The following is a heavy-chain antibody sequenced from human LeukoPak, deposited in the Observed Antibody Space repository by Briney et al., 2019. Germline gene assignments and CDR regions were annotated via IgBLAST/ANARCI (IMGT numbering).Heavy chain of an antibody. V-gene: IGHV4-39*07. CDR3: ARDAVVPAAISSYGMDV. D-gene: IGHD2-2*01. Sequence: SETLSLTCTVSGGSISSSSYYWGSIRQPPGKGLEWIGSIYYSGSTYYNPSLKSRVTISVDTSKNQFSLKLSSVTAADAAVYYCARDAVVPAAISSYGMDVWGQGTTVTVSS. J-gene: IGHJ6*02. CDR1: GGSISSSSYY. CDR2: IYYSGST.